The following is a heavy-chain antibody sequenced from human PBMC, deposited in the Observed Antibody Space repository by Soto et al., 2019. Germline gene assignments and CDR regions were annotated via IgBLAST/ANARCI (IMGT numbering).Heavy chain of an antibody. J-gene: IGHJ6*02. CDR1: GGSFSGYY. Sequence: PSETLSLTCAVCGGSFSGYYWGWIRQPPGKGLEWIGEINHSGSTNYNPSLKSRVTISVDTSKNQFSLKLSSVTAADTAVYYCARGSKRGHYDYVWGSYRYSYGMDVWGQGTTVS. D-gene: IGHD3-16*02. V-gene: IGHV4-34*01. CDR3: ARGSKRGHYDYVWGSYRYSYGMDV. CDR2: INHSGST.